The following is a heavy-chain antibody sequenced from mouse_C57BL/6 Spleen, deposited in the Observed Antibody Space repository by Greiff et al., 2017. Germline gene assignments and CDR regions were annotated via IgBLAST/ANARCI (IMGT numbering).Heavy chain of an antibody. CDR2: IWSGGST. D-gene: IGHD2-4*01. CDR1: GFSLTSYG. V-gene: IGHV2-2*01. J-gene: IGHJ1*03. Sequence: VQLQQSGPGLVQPSQSLSITCTVSGFSLTSYGVHWVRQSPGKGLEWLGVIWSGGSTDYNAAFISRLSISKDNSKSQVFFKMNSLQADDTAIYYCGRGDYGRYFDVWGTGTAVTVSS. CDR3: GRGDYGRYFDV.